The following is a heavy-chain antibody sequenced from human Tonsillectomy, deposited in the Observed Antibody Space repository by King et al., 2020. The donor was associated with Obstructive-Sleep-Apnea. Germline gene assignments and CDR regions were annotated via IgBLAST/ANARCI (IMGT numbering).Heavy chain of an antibody. CDR1: GFTFNRYA. D-gene: IGHD2-21*02. Sequence: VQLVESGGGLVQPGGSLRLSCAASGFTFNRYAMSWVRQAPEKGPEWVSGISVSGGSTYYADSVKGRFNISRDNSKNMVYLQMNSRRAEDTAVYYCAKAPGVVVTASPWGQGTPVTVSS. V-gene: IGHV3-23*04. J-gene: IGHJ5*02. CDR3: AKAPGVVVTASP. CDR2: ISVSGGST.